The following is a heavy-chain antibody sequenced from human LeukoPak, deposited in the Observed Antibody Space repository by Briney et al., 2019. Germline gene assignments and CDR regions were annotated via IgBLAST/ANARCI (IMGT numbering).Heavy chain of an antibody. CDR1: GLTFSTYD. D-gene: IGHD5-12*01. Sequence: GGSLRLSCAASGLTFSTYDMHWVRQATGEGLEWVSCTGKGGDRYYVGSVKGRFTISRENAKKSLYLQMNSLRSGDTAVYYCARGGYSGFDVWGQGTVVTVSS. CDR3: ARGGYSGFDV. J-gene: IGHJ3*01. CDR2: TGKGGDR. V-gene: IGHV3-13*04.